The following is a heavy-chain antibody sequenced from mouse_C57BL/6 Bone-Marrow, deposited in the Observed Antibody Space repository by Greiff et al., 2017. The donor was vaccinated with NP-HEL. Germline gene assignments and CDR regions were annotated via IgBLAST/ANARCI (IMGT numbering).Heavy chain of an antibody. V-gene: IGHV5-16*01. CDR1: GFTFSDYY. J-gene: IGHJ2*01. Sequence: DVQLVESEGGLVQPGSSMKLSCTASGFTFSDYYMAWVRQVPEKGLEWVANINYDGSSTYYLDSLKSRFIISRDNAKNILYLQMSSLKSEDTATYYCARALYYDYDGDYFDYWGQGTTLTVSS. CDR3: ARALYYDYDGDYFDY. D-gene: IGHD2-4*01. CDR2: INYDGSST.